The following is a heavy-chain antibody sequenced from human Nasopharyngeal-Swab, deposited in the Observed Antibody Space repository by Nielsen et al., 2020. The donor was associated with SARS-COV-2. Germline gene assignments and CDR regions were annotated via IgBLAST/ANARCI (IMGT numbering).Heavy chain of an antibody. Sequence: WIRQPPGKGLEWVAVISYDGSNKYYADSVKGRFTISRDNSKNTLYLQMNSLRAEDTAVYYCVCGETTPSDYWGQGTLVTVSS. D-gene: IGHD2-15*01. CDR3: VCGETTPSDY. CDR2: ISYDGSNK. V-gene: IGHV3-30*03. J-gene: IGHJ4*02.